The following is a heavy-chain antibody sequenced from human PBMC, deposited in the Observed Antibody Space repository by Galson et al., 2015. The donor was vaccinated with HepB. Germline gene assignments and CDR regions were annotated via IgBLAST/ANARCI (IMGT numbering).Heavy chain of an antibody. D-gene: IGHD1-20*01. V-gene: IGHV4-34*01. CDR2: VHHGGSA. Sequence: SLTCAVYGGSFSGYYWTWIRQPPGKGLEWIGEVHHGGSANYNPSLKSRVTISIDTSKNQFSLKLTSVTAADTAVYYCARGLNFAYFDLWGRGTLVTVSS. CDR3: ARGLNFAYFDL. CDR1: GGSFSGYY. J-gene: IGHJ2*01.